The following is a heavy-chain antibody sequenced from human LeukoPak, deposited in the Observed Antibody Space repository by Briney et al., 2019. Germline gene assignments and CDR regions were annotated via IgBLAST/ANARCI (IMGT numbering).Heavy chain of an antibody. Sequence: GGSLRLSCSASGFTFSACTMNGVRQAPGQGLEWVSYISSGSSSVYYADSVKGRFTISRDNAKNSLYLQMNSLRAEDTAVYYCARPVDYNAGDYWGQGTPVTVSS. J-gene: IGHJ4*02. D-gene: IGHD5-12*01. CDR1: GFTFSACT. CDR3: ARPVDYNAGDY. CDR2: ISSGSSSV. V-gene: IGHV3-48*04.